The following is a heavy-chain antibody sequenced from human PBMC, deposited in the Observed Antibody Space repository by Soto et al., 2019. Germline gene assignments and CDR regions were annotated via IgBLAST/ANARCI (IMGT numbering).Heavy chain of an antibody. D-gene: IGHD3-16*01. CDR1: GGSISNYY. J-gene: IGHJ5*02. Sequence: ASETLSLTCNVSGGSISNYYWTWVRQSPEKGLEWIGYMYYNGNINYNPSPKSRVTISIDTSKNQFSLTLKSVTAADTAVYYCASGGNWFDPWGQGVLVTVSS. V-gene: IGHV4-59*01. CDR2: MYYNGNI. CDR3: ASGGNWFDP.